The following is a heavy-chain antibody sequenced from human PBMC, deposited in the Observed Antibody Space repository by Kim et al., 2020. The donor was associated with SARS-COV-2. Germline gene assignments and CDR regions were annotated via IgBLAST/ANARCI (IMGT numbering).Heavy chain of an antibody. CDR3: GSGYDFVPADY. V-gene: IGHV3-11*04. Sequence: ITNADSVKGRLTISRDNAKNSLYLQMNSLRAEDTAVYYCGSGYDFVPADYWGQGTLVTVSS. D-gene: IGHD5-12*01. CDR2: I. J-gene: IGHJ4*02.